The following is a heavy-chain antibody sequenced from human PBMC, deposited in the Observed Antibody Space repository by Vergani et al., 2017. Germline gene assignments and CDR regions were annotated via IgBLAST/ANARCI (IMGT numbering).Heavy chain of an antibody. CDR3: ARGPWSNGYARACAFDI. Sequence: QVQLQESGPGLVKPSQTLSLTCTVSGGSISSGSYYWSWIRQPAGKGLEWIGRIYTSGSTNYNPSLKSRFTMSVDTSKNQFSLKLSSVTAADTAVYYCARGPWSNGYARACAFDIWSQGTMVTVSS. V-gene: IGHV4-61*02. J-gene: IGHJ3*02. CDR2: IYTSGST. CDR1: GGSISSGSYY. D-gene: IGHD2-2*01.